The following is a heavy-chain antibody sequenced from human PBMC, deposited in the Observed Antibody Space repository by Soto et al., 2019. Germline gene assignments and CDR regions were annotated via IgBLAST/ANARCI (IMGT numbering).Heavy chain of an antibody. V-gene: IGHV3-23*01. J-gene: IGHJ6*02. Sequence: PGGSLRLSCAASGFTFSSDAMSWVRQAPGKGLEWVSAISGSGGSTYYADSVKGRFTISRDNSKNTLYLQMNSLRAEDTAVYYCAKPIRRDYYYYGMDVWGQGTTVTVSS. CDR3: AKPIRRDYYYYGMDV. CDR2: ISGSGGST. CDR1: GFTFSSDA.